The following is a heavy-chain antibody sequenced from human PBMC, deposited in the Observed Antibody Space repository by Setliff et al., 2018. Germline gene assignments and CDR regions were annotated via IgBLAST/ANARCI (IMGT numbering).Heavy chain of an antibody. CDR3: AKEITEVIISGLDF. D-gene: IGHD3-10*01. J-gene: IGHJ4*02. Sequence: PGGSLRLSCAASGFTFTHYSMNWVRQTPGKGLEWVSTISGSGDSTYYSDSVKGRFTISRDNSKKILYLDMNSLRPEDTAVYYCAKEITEVIISGLDFRGQGTVVTVSS. V-gene: IGHV3-23*01. CDR1: GFTFTHYS. CDR2: ISGSGDST.